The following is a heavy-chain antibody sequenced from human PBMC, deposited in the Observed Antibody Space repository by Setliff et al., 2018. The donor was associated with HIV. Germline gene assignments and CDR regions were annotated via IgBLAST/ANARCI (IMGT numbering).Heavy chain of an antibody. Sequence: ASVKVSCKASGYTFTGYYMHWVRQAPGQGLEWMGWINPNSGGTNYAQKFQGWVTMTRDTSISTAYMELSRLRSDDTAVYYCAKDAGYSGTAWGTWGQGTLVTVSS. CDR3: AKDAGYSGTAWGT. V-gene: IGHV1-2*04. J-gene: IGHJ5*02. CDR1: GYTFTGYY. D-gene: IGHD5-12*01. CDR2: INPNSGGT.